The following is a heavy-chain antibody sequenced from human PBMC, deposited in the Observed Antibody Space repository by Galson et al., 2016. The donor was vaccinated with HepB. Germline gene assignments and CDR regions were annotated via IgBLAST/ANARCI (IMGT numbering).Heavy chain of an antibody. J-gene: IGHJ5*02. CDR3: AGSDAYIYGYRFDP. CDR1: GGSITTYY. Sequence: SETLSLTCTVSGGSITTYYWSWIRQPPGKGLEWIGYVFYTGSTNYSPSLKSRVTMPVDTSKNQFSLNLSSVTAADTAVYYCAGSDAYIYGYRFDPWGQGALVTVSS. D-gene: IGHD5-18*01. CDR2: VFYTGST. V-gene: IGHV4-59*03.